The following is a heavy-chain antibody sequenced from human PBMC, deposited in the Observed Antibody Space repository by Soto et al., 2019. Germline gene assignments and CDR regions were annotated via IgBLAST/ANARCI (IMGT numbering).Heavy chain of an antibody. V-gene: IGHV6-1*01. CDR2: TYYRSKWFN. CDR1: GDSVSSNSAA. J-gene: IGHJ4*01. D-gene: IGHD5-12*01. CDR3: ARAPYNGAYHGFDY. Sequence: SQTLSLTCAISGDSVSSNSAAWNWIRQSPSRGLEWLGGTYYRSKWFNDYAVSVKSRIVINPDTSKNQFSLQLNSVTPEDTAVYYCARAPYNGAYHGFDYWGHGTLVTVSS.